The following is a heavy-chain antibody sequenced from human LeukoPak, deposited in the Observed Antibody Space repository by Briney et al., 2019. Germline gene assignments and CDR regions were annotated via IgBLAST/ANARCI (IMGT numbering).Heavy chain of an antibody. CDR3: ARDYSSYYYYYMDV. CDR1: GFTFSSYS. J-gene: IGHJ6*03. V-gene: IGHV3-48*01. Sequence: GGSLRLSCAASGFTFSSYSMNWVRQAPGKGLEWVSYISSSSSTIYYADSVKGRFTISRDNAKNSLYLQMNSLRAEDTAVHYCARDYSSYYYYYMDVWGKGTTVTVSS. CDR2: ISSSSSTI. D-gene: IGHD5-18*01.